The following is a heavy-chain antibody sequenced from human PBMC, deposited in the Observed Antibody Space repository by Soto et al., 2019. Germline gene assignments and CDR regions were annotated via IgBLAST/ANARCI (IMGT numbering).Heavy chain of an antibody. CDR2: IYYSGST. CDR3: ASAGGLQTGAFEI. D-gene: IGHD3-16*01. CDR1: GGSISSGDYY. V-gene: IGHV4-30-4*01. Sequence: SETLSLTCTVSGGSISSGDYYWSWIRQPPGKGLEWIGYIYYSGSTYYNPSLKSRVTISVDTSKNQFSLKLSSVTAADTAVYYCASAGGLQTGAFEIWGQGTRVTVSS. J-gene: IGHJ3*02.